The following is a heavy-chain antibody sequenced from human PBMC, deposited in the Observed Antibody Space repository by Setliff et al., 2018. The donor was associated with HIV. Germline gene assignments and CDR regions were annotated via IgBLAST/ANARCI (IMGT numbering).Heavy chain of an antibody. V-gene: IGHV4-31*03. CDR2: IYYTGNT. J-gene: IGHJ3*02. CDR3: ARLSMLVGFLRAFDI. Sequence: SETLSLTCTVSGYSVSSGGYYWNWIRRSPGKGLEWIGHIYYTGNTQYNQSLQSRVIMAVDSSKNQFSLKLTSVTAADTAMYYCARLSMLVGFLRAFDIWGHGTSVTVSS. D-gene: IGHD3-22*01. CDR1: GYSVSSGGYY.